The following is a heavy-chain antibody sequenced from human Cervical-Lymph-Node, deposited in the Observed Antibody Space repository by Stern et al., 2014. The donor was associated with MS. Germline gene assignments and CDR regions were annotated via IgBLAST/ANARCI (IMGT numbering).Heavy chain of an antibody. CDR2: INPRDGST. D-gene: IGHD2-21*02. CDR1: GHTPIIYY. V-gene: IGHV1-46*01. Sequence: QMQLVQSGAEEKKPGAAVNVSCKASGHTPIIYYMHWVRQAPGQGLEWVGMINPRDGSTIYAQKFQGRVTMTRDTSTRTVYMYLSSLRSEDTAVYFWAGDPRAPIVVVVPATYDYAMDVWGQGTTVTVSS. J-gene: IGHJ6*02. CDR3: AGDPRAPIVVVVPATYDYAMDV.